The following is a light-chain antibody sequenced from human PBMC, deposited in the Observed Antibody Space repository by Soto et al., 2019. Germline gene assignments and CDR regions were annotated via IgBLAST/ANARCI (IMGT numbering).Light chain of an antibody. Sequence: QSALTQPASVSGSPGQSFTISCTGTSSDVGGYNYVSWYQQHPGKAPKLMIYDVSNRPSGVSNRFSGSKSGNTASLTISGLQAEDEADYYCSSYTSSSLFGGGTKVTVL. CDR3: SSYTSSSL. CDR1: SSDVGGYNY. J-gene: IGLJ2*01. V-gene: IGLV2-14*01. CDR2: DVS.